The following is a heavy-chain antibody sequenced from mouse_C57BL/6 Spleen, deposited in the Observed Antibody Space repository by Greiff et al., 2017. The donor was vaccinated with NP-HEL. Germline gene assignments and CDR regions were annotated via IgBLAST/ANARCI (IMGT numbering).Heavy chain of an antibody. V-gene: IGHV1-80*01. CDR1: GYAFSSYW. D-gene: IGHD2-10*01. CDR2: IYPGDGDT. J-gene: IGHJ4*01. Sequence: QVQLQQSGAELVKPGASVKISCKASGYAFSSYWMNWVKQRPGKGLEWIGQIYPGDGDTNYNGKFKGKATLTADKSSSTAYMQLSSLTSEDSAVYFCARPYYGYAMDYWGQGTSVTVSS. CDR3: ARPYYGYAMDY.